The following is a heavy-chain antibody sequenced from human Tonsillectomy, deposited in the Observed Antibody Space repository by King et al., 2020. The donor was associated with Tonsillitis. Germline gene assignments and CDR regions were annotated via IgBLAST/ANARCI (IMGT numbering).Heavy chain of an antibody. D-gene: IGHD3/OR15-3a*01. J-gene: IGHJ5*02. CDR3: AKITDFDFRLDP. CDR1: GFTFTTFA. V-gene: IGHV3-23*04. Sequence: VQLVESGGGLVQPGGSLRLSCAASGFTFTTFAMSWVRQAPGKGLKWVSSISASGDSTYYADSVKGRFTISRDNSKNTLFLQVNTLRAEDTAVYYCAKITDFDFRLDPWGQGTLVTVSS. CDR2: ISASGDST.